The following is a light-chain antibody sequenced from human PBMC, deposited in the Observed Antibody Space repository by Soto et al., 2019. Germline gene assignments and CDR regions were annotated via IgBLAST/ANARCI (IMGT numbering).Light chain of an antibody. Sequence: QSALTQPRSVSGSPGQSVTISCTGTSSDVGGYIYVSWYQQDPGKAPKLMIYDVSKRPSGVPDRFSGSKSGNTASLTISGLQAEDEADYYCCSYTGSSLIFGGGTKVTVL. CDR3: CSYTGSSLI. J-gene: IGLJ2*01. V-gene: IGLV2-11*01. CDR1: SSDVGGYIY. CDR2: DVS.